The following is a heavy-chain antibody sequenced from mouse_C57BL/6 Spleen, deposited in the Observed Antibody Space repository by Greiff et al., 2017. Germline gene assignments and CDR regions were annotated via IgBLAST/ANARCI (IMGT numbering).Heavy chain of an antibody. D-gene: IGHD1-1*01. V-gene: IGHV1-15*01. Sequence: QVQLQQSGAELVRPGASVTLSCKASGYTFTDYEMHWVKQTPVHGLEWIGAIDPETGGTAYNQKFKGKAILTADKSSITAYMELRSLTSEDSAVYYCTRREITTVVAPFDYWGQGTTLTVSS. J-gene: IGHJ2*01. CDR1: GYTFTDYE. CDR2: IDPETGGT. CDR3: TRREITTVVAPFDY.